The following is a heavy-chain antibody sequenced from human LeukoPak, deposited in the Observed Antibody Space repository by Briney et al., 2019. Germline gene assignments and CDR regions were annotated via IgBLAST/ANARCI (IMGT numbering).Heavy chain of an antibody. D-gene: IGHD3-10*02. J-gene: IGHJ6*04. CDR1: GFTFDEYA. CDR2: VNWDGSRT. Sequence: GGSLRLSCAASGFTFDEYAMTWVRQAPGKGLEWVSPVNWDGSRTYYADSVKGRFTISRDNAKNSLYLQMNSLRAEDTAVYYCAELGITMIGGVWGKGTTVTISS. CDR3: AELGITMIGGV. V-gene: IGHV3-43D*03.